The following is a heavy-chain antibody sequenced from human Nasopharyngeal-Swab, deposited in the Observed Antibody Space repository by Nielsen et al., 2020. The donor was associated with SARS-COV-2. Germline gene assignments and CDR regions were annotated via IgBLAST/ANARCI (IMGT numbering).Heavy chain of an antibody. CDR3: ARINWNYYYYYGMDV. V-gene: IGHV4-4*02. CDR2: IYHSGST. Sequence: VRQAPGKGLEWIGEIYHSGSTNYNPSLKSRVTISVDKSKNQFSLKLSSVTAADTAVYYCARINWNYYYYYGMDVWGQGTTVTVSS. D-gene: IGHD1-20*01. J-gene: IGHJ6*02.